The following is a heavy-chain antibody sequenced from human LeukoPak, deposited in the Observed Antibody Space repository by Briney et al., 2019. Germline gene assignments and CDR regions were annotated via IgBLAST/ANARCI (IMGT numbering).Heavy chain of an antibody. CDR2: IYHSGST. J-gene: IGHJ4*02. CDR3: ATRGGGRGIAAAGDFDY. V-gene: IGHV4-4*02. CDR1: GGSISSSNW. Sequence: SETLSLTCAVSGGSISSSNWWSWVRQPPGKGLEWIGEIYHSGSTNYNPSLKSRVTISVDKSKNQFSLKLSSVTAADTAVYYCATRGGGRGIAAAGDFDYWGQGILVTVSS. D-gene: IGHD6-13*01.